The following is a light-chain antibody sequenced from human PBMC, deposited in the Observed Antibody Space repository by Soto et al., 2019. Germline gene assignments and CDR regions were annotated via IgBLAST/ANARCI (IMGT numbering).Light chain of an antibody. CDR2: VAS. CDR3: QHLNSYPIT. V-gene: IGKV1-9*01. Sequence: DIQLTQSPSFLSASVGDRVTITCRASQGISSHLAWYQQQPGKAPKLLIYVASTLQSGVPSRFSGSGSGTEFTLTISGLQPEDCASYYCQHLNSYPITSGHGTRLEIK. CDR1: QGISSH. J-gene: IGKJ5*01.